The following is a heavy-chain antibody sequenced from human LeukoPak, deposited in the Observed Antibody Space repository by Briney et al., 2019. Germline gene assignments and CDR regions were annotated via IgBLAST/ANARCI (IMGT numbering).Heavy chain of an antibody. CDR3: AARPPIVVAGPFDY. V-gene: IGHV3-23*01. D-gene: IGHD6-19*01. CDR2: ISGSGDNT. J-gene: IGHJ4*02. CDR1: GLTVSNNY. Sequence: PGGSLRLSCAVSGLTVSNNYMGWVRQAPGKGLEWLSTISGSGDNTYYADSVKGRFTISRDNSKNTLYLQMNSLRVEDTAVYYCAARPPIVVAGPFDYWGQGTLVTVSS.